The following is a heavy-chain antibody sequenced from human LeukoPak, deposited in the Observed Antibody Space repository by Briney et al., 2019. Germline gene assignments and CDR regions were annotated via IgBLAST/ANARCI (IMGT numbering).Heavy chain of an antibody. CDR2: VHYSGA. Sequence: SGTLSLTCTVSGASVRSYYWSWIRQPPGRGLEWIGYVHYSGADYNPSLESRVTISMDTSKNQFSLKLSSVTAADTAVYYCAKVRYSYFDAWGQGTLVSVSS. CDR3: AKVRYSYFDA. J-gene: IGHJ4*02. D-gene: IGHD1-26*01. CDR1: GASVRSYY. V-gene: IGHV4-59*02.